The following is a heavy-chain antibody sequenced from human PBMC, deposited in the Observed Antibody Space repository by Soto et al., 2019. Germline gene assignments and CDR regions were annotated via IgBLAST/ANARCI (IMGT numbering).Heavy chain of an antibody. CDR3: ARGASGTTWAFDI. Sequence: QVQLQQWGAGLLKPSETLSLTCAVYGGSFSGYYWSWIRQPPGKGLEWFGEINHSGSTNYNPSLKSRVTISVDTSKNQFSLKLSSVTAADTAVYYCARGASGTTWAFDIWGQGTMVTVSS. V-gene: IGHV4-34*01. CDR2: INHSGST. D-gene: IGHD1-1*01. CDR1: GGSFSGYY. J-gene: IGHJ3*02.